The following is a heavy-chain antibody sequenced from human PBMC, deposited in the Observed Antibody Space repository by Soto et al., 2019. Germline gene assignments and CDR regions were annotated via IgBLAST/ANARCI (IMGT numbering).Heavy chain of an antibody. CDR1: GGGIRNSIYY. CDR3: ARHRIAVAGPLDY. D-gene: IGHD6-19*01. V-gene: IGHV4-39*01. J-gene: IGHJ4*02. Sequence: QLQLQESGPGMLEPSETLSLTCTVSGGGIRNSIYYWGWIRQPPGKGLEWIGTIYYDGSVAYSPSLKSRVTLSVDTSRNHFSVKINSLTAADTAAYFCARHRIAVAGPLDYWGQGTLVTVSS. CDR2: IYYDGSV.